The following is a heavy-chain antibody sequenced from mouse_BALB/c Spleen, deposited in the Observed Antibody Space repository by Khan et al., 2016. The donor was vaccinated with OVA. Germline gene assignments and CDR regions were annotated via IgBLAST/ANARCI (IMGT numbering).Heavy chain of an antibody. CDR2: IWAGGST. CDR1: GFSLTSYG. CDR3: VRLEDI. J-gene: IGHJ2*01. D-gene: IGHD1-3*01. V-gene: IGHV2-9*02. Sequence: QMQLEESGPGLVVPSQSLSITCTVSGFSLTSYGVHWVRQPPGKGLEWLGVIWAGGSTNYNSALMSRLSISKDNSKSQVFLKMNSLQTDDTAMYYCVRLEDIWGQGTTLTVSS.